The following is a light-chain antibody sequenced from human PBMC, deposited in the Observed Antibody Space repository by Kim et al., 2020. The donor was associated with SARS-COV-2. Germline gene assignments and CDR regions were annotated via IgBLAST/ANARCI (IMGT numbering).Light chain of an antibody. V-gene: IGLV2-23*01. CDR3: CSYAGSSTWV. CDR1: SCDVGSYNL. CDR2: EGS. Sequence: QSALTQPASVSGSPGQSITISCTGTSCDVGSYNLVSWYQQHPGKAPKLMIYEGSKRPSGVSNRFSGSKSGNTASLTISGLQAEDEADYYCCSYAGSSTWVFGGGTQLTVL. J-gene: IGLJ3*02.